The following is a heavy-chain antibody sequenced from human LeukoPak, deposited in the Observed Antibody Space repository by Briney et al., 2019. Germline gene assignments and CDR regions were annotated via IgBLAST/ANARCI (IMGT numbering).Heavy chain of an antibody. J-gene: IGHJ5*02. D-gene: IGHD2-21*02. Sequence: SETLSLTCTVSGGSISSGSYYWSWIRQPAGKGLEWIGRIYTSGSTNYNPSLKSRVTISVDTSKNQFSLKLSSVTAADTAVYYCARGSLAYCGGDCYSAWFDPWGQGTLVTVSS. V-gene: IGHV4-61*02. CDR1: GGSISSGSYY. CDR3: ARGSLAYCGGDCYSAWFDP. CDR2: IYTSGST.